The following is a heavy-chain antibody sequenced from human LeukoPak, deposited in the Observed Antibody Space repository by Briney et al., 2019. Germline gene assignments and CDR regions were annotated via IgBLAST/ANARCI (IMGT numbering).Heavy chain of an antibody. CDR2: INHSGST. V-gene: IGHV4-34*01. J-gene: IGHJ4*02. Sequence: PSETLSLTCAVYGGSFSGYYWSWIRQPPGKGLEWIGEINHSGSTNYNPSLKSRVTISVDTSKNQFSLKLSSVTAADTAVYYCARASSSGWYGYFDYWGQGTLVTVSS. D-gene: IGHD6-19*01. CDR1: GGSFSGYY. CDR3: ARASSSGWYGYFDY.